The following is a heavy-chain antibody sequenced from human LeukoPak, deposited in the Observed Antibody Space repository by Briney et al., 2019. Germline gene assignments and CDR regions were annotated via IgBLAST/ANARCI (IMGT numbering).Heavy chain of an antibody. J-gene: IGHJ3*02. CDR3: ARGTLSGSYFLTNAFDI. V-gene: IGHV3-30*04. CDR2: ISYDGSNK. D-gene: IGHD1-26*01. CDR1: GFTFSSYA. Sequence: GGSLRLSCAAYGFTFSSYAVHWVRQAPGKGLEWVAVISYDGSNKYYADSVKGRFTISRDNSKNTLYLQMNSLRAEDTAAYYCARGTLSGSYFLTNAFDIWGQGTMVTVSS.